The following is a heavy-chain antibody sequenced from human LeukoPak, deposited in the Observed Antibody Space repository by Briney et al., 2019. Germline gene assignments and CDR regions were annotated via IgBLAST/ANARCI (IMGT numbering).Heavy chain of an antibody. Sequence: GGSLRLSCAASGFCATCNYMTWFRQPPGKGLEWVSVTYSGGTSTYADSVKGRFTISRDNSKNTLYHQMNSLRAEDTAAYYCAREGAIPLDGFDIWGQGTMVTVSS. D-gene: IGHD2-21*01. CDR2: TYSGGTS. V-gene: IGHV3-53*01. J-gene: IGHJ3*02. CDR3: AREGAIPLDGFDI. CDR1: GFCATCNY.